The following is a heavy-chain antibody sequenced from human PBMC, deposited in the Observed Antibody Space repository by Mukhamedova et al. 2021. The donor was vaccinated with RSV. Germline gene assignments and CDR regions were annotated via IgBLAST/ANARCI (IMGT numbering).Heavy chain of an antibody. J-gene: IGHJ4*02. CDR2: ISSGSSYI. D-gene: IGHD2-21*01. Sequence: PGKGLEWVSGISSGSSYINYAASVRGRFTISWDNSRNTLYLQMNSLRVDDTAVYYCATVIRGATKECNYWGQGTPVTVSS. V-gene: IGHV3-20*03. CDR3: ATVIRGATKECNY.